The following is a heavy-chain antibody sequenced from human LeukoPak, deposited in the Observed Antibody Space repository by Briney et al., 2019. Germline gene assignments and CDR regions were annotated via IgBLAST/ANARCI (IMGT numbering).Heavy chain of an antibody. CDR3: ARLYSGSYKHADY. Sequence: ASVTVSFTSSGYTFTIYGISWVRQAPGQGLEWMGWISAYNGNTNYAQKLQGRVTMTTDTSTSTAYMELRSLRSDDTAVYYCARLYSGSYKHADYWGQGTLVTVSS. CDR2: ISAYNGNT. J-gene: IGHJ4*02. CDR1: GYTFTIYG. D-gene: IGHD1-26*01. V-gene: IGHV1-18*01.